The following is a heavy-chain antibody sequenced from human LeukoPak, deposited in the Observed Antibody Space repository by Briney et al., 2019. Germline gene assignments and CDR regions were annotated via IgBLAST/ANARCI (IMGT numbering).Heavy chain of an antibody. D-gene: IGHD3-3*01. CDR3: ARDARGDYDFWSGYYTPANWFDP. CDR2: IYYSGST. V-gene: IGHV4-59*01. Sequence: SETLSLTCTVSGGSISSYYWSWIRQPPGKGLEWIGYIYYSGSTNYNPSLESRVTISVDTSKNQFSLQLSSVTAADTAVYYCARDARGDYDFWSGYYTPANWFDPWGQGTLVTVSS. CDR1: GGSISSYY. J-gene: IGHJ5*02.